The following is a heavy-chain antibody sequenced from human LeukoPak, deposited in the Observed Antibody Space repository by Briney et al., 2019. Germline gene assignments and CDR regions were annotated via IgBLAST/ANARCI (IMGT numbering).Heavy chain of an antibody. J-gene: IGHJ4*02. V-gene: IGHV3-30*18. D-gene: IGHD3-16*02. CDR3: AKGVWGSYRPYYFDY. CDR2: ISYDGSNK. Sequence: GGSLRLSCAASGFTFSSYWMSWVRQAPGKGLEWVAVISYDGSNKYYADSVKGRFTISRDNSKNTLYLQMNSLRAEDTAVYYCAKGVWGSYRPYYFDYWGQGTLVTVSS. CDR1: GFTFSSYW.